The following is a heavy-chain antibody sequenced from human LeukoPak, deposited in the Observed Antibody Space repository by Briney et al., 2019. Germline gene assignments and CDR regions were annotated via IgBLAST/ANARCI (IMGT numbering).Heavy chain of an antibody. Sequence: ASVTVSCKASGYTFTSYGISWVRQAPGQGLEWMGWISAYNGNTNYAQKLQGRVTMTTDTSTSTAYMELRSLRSDDTAVYYCAREGPGDYGQYYFDYWGQGTLVTVSS. V-gene: IGHV1-18*01. CDR2: ISAYNGNT. CDR3: AREGPGDYGQYYFDY. CDR1: GYTFTSYG. J-gene: IGHJ4*02. D-gene: IGHD4-17*01.